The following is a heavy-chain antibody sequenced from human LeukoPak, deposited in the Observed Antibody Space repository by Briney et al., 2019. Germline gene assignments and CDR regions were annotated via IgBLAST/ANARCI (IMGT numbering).Heavy chain of an antibody. J-gene: IGHJ4*02. CDR3: AGGGSGYSYYFDY. D-gene: IGHD3-22*01. CDR1: GFTFGSYS. Sequence: GGSLRLSCAASGFTFGSYSMNWVRQAPGKGLEWVSSISSSSSYIYYADSVKGRFTISRDNAKNSLYLQMNSLRAEDTAVYYCAGGGSGYSYYFDYWGQGTLVTVSS. CDR2: ISSSSSYI. V-gene: IGHV3-21*01.